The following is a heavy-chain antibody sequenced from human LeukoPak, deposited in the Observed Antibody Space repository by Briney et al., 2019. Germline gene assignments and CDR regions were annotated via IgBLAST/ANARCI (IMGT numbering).Heavy chain of an antibody. Sequence: PSETLSLTCTVSGVSISSYYWSWIRQPPGKGLEWIGYIYYSGSTNYNPSLKSRVTISLDTSKNQFSLKLTSVTAADTAVYYCARPLGQGNEYGMDVWGQGTTVTVSS. CDR1: GVSISSYY. D-gene: IGHD1-1*01. CDR2: IYYSGST. J-gene: IGHJ6*02. CDR3: ARPLGQGNEYGMDV. V-gene: IGHV4-59*12.